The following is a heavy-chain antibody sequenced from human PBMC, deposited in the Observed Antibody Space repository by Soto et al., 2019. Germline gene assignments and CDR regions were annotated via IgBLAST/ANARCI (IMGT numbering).Heavy chain of an antibody. D-gene: IGHD3-16*02. CDR3: ARVPRLRLGELSTRVY. CDR2: IYYSGST. V-gene: IGHV4-61*01. CDR1: GGSVSSGSYY. Sequence: SETLSLTCTVSGGSVSSGSYYWSWIRQPPGKGLEWIGYIYYSGSTNYNPSLKSRVTISVDTSKNQFSLKLSSVTAADTAVYYCARVPRLRLGELSTRVYWGPGTLVTVSS. J-gene: IGHJ4*02.